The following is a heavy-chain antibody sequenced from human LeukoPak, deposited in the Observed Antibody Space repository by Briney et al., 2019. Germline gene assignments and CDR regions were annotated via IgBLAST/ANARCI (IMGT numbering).Heavy chain of an antibody. Sequence: GGSLRLSCAASGFTFSSYWMHWVRQAPGKGLVWVSRINSDGSSTSYADSVKGRFTISRDNAKNTLYLQMNSLRAEDTAVYYCARYGSGSDAFDIWGQGTMVTVSS. CDR2: INSDGSST. J-gene: IGHJ3*02. CDR3: ARYGSGSDAFDI. CDR1: GFTFSSYW. V-gene: IGHV3-74*01. D-gene: IGHD3-10*01.